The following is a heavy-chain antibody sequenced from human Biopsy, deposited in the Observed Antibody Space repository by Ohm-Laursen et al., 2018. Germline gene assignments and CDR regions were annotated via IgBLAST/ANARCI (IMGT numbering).Heavy chain of an antibody. CDR3: TRTPILIVSAGLVYRHRRHLQGMDV. J-gene: IGHJ6*02. CDR2: VDWDDYK. Sequence: TQTLTLTCSFSGFSLSARGMCVSWILQAPGKALEWLARVDWDDYKDYSASLQTKLSISKDTSNDQVVLTVNNVDPADTATYYCTRTPILIVSAGLVYRHRRHLQGMDVWGQGIAVTVS. CDR1: GFSLSARGMC. D-gene: IGHD6-13*01. V-gene: IGHV2-70*11.